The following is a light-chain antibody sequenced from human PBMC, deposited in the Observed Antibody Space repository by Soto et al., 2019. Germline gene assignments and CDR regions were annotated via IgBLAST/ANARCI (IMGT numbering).Light chain of an antibody. V-gene: IGLV2-23*01. Sequence: QSALTQPASVSGSPGQSITISCTGTSSDVGSYNLVSWCQQHPGKAPKLMIYEGSKRPSGVSNRFSGSKSGNTASLTISGLQAEDEADYYCCSYAGSSTLLFGGGTKLTVL. J-gene: IGLJ2*01. CDR2: EGS. CDR1: SSDVGSYNL. CDR3: CSYAGSSTLL.